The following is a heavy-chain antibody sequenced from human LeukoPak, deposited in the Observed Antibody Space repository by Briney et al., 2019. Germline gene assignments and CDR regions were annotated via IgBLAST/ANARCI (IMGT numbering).Heavy chain of an antibody. D-gene: IGHD3-10*01. CDR2: IYSAGTT. V-gene: IGHV3-53*01. CDR1: GFTFSSYA. Sequence: PGGSLRLSCAASGFTFSSYAMSWVRQAPGRGLEWVSVIYSAGTTNYADSVKGRFTISRDISKNTVYLQMNSLRAEDTAVYYCARTPNYYYGSGNYYNDWGQGTLVTVSS. CDR3: ARTPNYYYGSGNYYND. J-gene: IGHJ4*02.